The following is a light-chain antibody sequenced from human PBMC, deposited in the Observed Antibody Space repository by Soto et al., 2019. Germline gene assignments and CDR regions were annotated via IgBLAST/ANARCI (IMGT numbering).Light chain of an antibody. CDR1: SSDVGGYNY. Sequence: QSALTQPPSASGSPGQSVTISCTGTSSDVGGYNYVSWYQQHPGKAPKLVISEVSNRPSGISNRFSGSKSGNTASLTISGLQAEDEADYYCSSYTTIFTYVFGTGTKVTVL. CDR2: EVS. CDR3: SSYTTIFTYV. J-gene: IGLJ1*01. V-gene: IGLV2-14*01.